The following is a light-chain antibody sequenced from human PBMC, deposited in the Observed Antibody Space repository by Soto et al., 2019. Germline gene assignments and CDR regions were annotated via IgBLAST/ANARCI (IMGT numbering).Light chain of an antibody. V-gene: IGLV2-8*01. CDR3: SSYAGSNSYVV. Sequence: QSALTQPPSASASPGQSVTISCTGTSSDIGGYNYVSWYQQHPGKAPKLMIYEVSRRPSGVPDRFSGSTSGNTASLTVSGLQAEDEAGDHSSSYAGSNSYVVFGGGTKLTVL. CDR1: SSDIGGYNY. J-gene: IGLJ2*01. CDR2: EVS.